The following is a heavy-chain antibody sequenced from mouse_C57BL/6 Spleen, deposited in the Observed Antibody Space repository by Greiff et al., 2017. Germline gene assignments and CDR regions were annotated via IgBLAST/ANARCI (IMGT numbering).Heavy chain of an antibody. J-gene: IGHJ2*01. CDR3: ARGGGTTFY. V-gene: IGHV1-26*01. Sequence: VQLQQSGPELVKPGASVKISCKASGYTFTDYYMNWVKQSHGKSLEWIGDINPNNGGTSYNQKFKGKATLTVDKSSSHAYKKLRSLTSEDSAVYYCARGGGTTFYWGQGTTLTVSS. D-gene: IGHD2-14*01. CDR2: INPNNGGT. CDR1: GYTFTDYY.